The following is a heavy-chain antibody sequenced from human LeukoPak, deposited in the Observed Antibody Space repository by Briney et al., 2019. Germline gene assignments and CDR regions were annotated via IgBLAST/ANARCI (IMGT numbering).Heavy chain of an antibody. CDR3: ARVPRGSYSYYFYMDV. D-gene: IGHD1-26*01. Sequence: GGSLRLSCAASGFTFDDYAMHWVRQAPGKGLEWVSGINWNGGSTGYADSVKGRCTISRDNAKNSLYLQMNSLRAEDTALYYCARVPRGSYSYYFYMDVWGKGTTVTVSS. CDR2: INWNGGST. CDR1: GFTFDDYA. V-gene: IGHV3-20*04. J-gene: IGHJ6*03.